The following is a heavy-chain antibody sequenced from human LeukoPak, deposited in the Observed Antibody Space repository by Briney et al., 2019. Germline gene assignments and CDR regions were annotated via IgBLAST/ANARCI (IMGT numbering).Heavy chain of an antibody. D-gene: IGHD6-19*01. CDR1: GYTFTSYD. V-gene: IGHV1-8*01. J-gene: IGHJ6*02. Sequence: GASEKVSCKASGYTFTSYDINWARQATGQGLEWMGWMDPNSGNTGYAQKFQGRVTMTRNTSISTAYMELSSLRSEDTAVYYCARGKEWLFRSDYYGMDVWGQGTTVTVSS. CDR3: ARGKEWLFRSDYYGMDV. CDR2: MDPNSGNT.